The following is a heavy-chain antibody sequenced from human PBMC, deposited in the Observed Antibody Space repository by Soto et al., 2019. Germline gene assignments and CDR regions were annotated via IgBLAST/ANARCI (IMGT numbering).Heavy chain of an antibody. D-gene: IGHD3-22*01. J-gene: IGHJ3*01. CDR2: FIPIFRTL. V-gene: IGHV1-69*01. CDR1: GGIFGSHG. CDR3: VRDRRIYYSDPHDEFVASDYEV. Sequence: QVQLIQSEAEVKKPGSSVRVSCTASGGIFGSHGFSWVRQAPGQRLEWVGGFIPIFRTLTYTEKFQARVRIAADESTNTVYLYLSILTSEDKAVYYCVRDRRIYYSDPHDEFVASDYEVWGQGTMVSVSS.